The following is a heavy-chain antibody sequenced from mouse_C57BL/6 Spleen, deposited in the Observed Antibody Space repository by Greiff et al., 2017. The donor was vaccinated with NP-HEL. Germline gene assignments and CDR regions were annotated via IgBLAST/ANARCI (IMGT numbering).Heavy chain of an antibody. CDR2: IDPETGGT. CDR3: TRASGALITTVVYFDY. CDR1: GYTFTDYE. V-gene: IGHV1-15*01. J-gene: IGHJ2*01. D-gene: IGHD1-1*01. Sequence: VQLQQSGAELVRPGASVTLSCKASGYTFTDYEMHWVKQTPVHGLEWIGAIDPETGGTAYNQKFKGKAILTADNSSSTAYMELRSLTSEASAVYYCTRASGALITTVVYFDYWGQGTTLTVSS.